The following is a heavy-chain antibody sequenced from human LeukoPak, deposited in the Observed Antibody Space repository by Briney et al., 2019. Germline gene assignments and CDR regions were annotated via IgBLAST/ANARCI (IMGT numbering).Heavy chain of an antibody. V-gene: IGHV4-34*01. CDR1: GGSFSGYY. CDR2: INHSGST. CDR3: ARLFIYYYYMDV. J-gene: IGHJ6*03. Sequence: SETLSLTCAVYGGSFSGYYWSWIRQPPGKGLEWIGEINHSGSTNYNPSLKSRVTISVDTSRNQFSLKLSSVTAADTAVYYCARLFIYYYYMDVWGKGTTVTISS.